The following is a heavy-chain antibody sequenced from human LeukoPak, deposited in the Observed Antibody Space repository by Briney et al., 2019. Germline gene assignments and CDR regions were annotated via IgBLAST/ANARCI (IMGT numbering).Heavy chain of an antibody. CDR2: ISSSSSYI. Sequence: GRSLRLSCAASGFTFSSYSMNWVRQAPGKGLEWVSSISSSSSYIYYADSVKGRFTISRDNAKNSLYLQMNSLRAEDTAVYYCAREAVDIVVVVAAHDAFDIWGQGTMVTVSS. CDR1: GFTFSSYS. D-gene: IGHD2-15*01. CDR3: AREAVDIVVVVAAHDAFDI. V-gene: IGHV3-21*01. J-gene: IGHJ3*02.